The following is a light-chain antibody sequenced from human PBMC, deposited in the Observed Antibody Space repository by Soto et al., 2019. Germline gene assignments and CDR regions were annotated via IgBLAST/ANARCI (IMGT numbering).Light chain of an antibody. CDR2: GAS. Sequence: EIVLTQSPGTLSLSPGERATLSCWASQSVSSSYLAWYQQKPGQAPRLLIYGASSRATGIPDRFSGSGSGTDFTLTISRLEPEDFAVYYCQQYGSSPGTFGQGTNVDI. V-gene: IGKV3-20*01. J-gene: IGKJ1*01. CDR1: QSVSSSY. CDR3: QQYGSSPGT.